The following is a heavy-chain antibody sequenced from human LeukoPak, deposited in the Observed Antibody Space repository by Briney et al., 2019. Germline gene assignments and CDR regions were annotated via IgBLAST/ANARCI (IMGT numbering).Heavy chain of an antibody. Sequence: GESPKISCKGSGYSFTSYWIGWVRQMPGKGLEWMGIIYPGDSDTRYSPSFQGQVTISADKSISTAYLQWSSLKASDTAMYYCARRKSPAMATIDYWGQGTLVTVSS. V-gene: IGHV5-51*01. CDR2: IYPGDSDT. J-gene: IGHJ4*02. CDR3: ARRKSPAMATIDY. CDR1: GYSFTSYW. D-gene: IGHD5-18*01.